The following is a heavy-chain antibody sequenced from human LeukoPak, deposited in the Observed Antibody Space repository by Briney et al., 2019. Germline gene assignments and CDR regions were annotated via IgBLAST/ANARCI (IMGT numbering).Heavy chain of an antibody. CDR2: INHSGST. V-gene: IGHV4-34*01. J-gene: IGHJ4*02. CDR3: ARDHATYYYDSSGYYDY. D-gene: IGHD3-22*01. CDR1: GGSFSGYY. Sequence: PSETLSLTCAVYGGSFSGYYWSWIRQPPGKGLEWIGEINHSGSTNYNPSLKSRVTISVDRSKNQFSLKLSSVTAADTAVYYCARDHATYYYDSSGYYDYWGQGTLVTVSS.